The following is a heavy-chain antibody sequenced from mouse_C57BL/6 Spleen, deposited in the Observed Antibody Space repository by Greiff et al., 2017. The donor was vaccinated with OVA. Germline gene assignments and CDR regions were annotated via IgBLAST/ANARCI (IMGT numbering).Heavy chain of an antibody. CDR1: GFTFSSYA. V-gene: IGHV5-9-1*02. CDR2: ISSGGDYI. CDR3: TSERAPGDAIDY. Sequence: DVMLVESGEGLVKPGGSLKLSCAASGFTFSSYAMSWVRQTPEKRLEWVAYISSGGDYIYYADTVKGRFTISRDNARNTLYLQMSSLKSEDTAMYYCTSERAPGDAIDYWGQGTSGTVSS. J-gene: IGHJ4*01. D-gene: IGHD3-3*01.